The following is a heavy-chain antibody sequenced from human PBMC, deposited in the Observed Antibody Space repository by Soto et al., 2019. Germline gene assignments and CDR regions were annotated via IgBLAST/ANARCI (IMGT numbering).Heavy chain of an antibody. CDR3: ARGRRGPYDFWSGYYFTPSPLDV. Sequence: GASVKVSCKASGYTFTSYDINWVRQATGQGLEWMGWMNPNSGNTGYAQKFQGRVTMTRNTSISTAYMELSSLRSEDTAVYYCARGRRGPYDFWSGYYFTPSPLDVWGKGTTVTVSS. V-gene: IGHV1-8*01. CDR1: GYTFTSYD. D-gene: IGHD3-3*01. CDR2: MNPNSGNT. J-gene: IGHJ6*04.